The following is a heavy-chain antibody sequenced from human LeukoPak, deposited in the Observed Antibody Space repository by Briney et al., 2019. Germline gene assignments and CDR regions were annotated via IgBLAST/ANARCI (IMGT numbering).Heavy chain of an antibody. J-gene: IGHJ6*02. CDR1: GGSISSGSYY. CDR3: ASSFGVANYYYGMDV. CDR2: IYTSGST. V-gene: IGHV4-61*02. D-gene: IGHD3-3*01. Sequence: SETLSLTCNVSGGSISSGSYYWSWIRQPAGKGLEWIGRIYTSGSTNYNPSHKSRVTISVDTSKNQFSLKLSSVTAADTAVYYCASSFGVANYYYGMDVWGQGTTVTVSS.